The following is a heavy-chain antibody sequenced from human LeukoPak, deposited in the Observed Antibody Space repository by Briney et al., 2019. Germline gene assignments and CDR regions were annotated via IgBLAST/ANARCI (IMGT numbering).Heavy chain of an antibody. CDR1: GFTFSSYA. J-gene: IGHJ6*03. D-gene: IGHD3-3*01. CDR2: ISGSGGST. V-gene: IGHV3-23*01. Sequence: GGSLRLSCAASGFTFSSYAMSWVRQAPGKGLEWVSAISGSGGSTYYADSVKGRFTISRDNSKNTLYLQTNSLRAEDTAVYYCAKDGVTIFGVANYYYYYYMDVWGKGTTVTVSS. CDR3: AKDGVTIFGVANYYYYYYMDV.